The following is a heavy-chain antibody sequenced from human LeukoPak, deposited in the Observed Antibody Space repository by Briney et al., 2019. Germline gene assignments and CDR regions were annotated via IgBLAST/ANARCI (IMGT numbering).Heavy chain of an antibody. V-gene: IGHV3-74*01. J-gene: IGHJ4*02. CDR3: TRDLNIPFDY. D-gene: IGHD2/OR15-2a*01. Sequence: PGGSMRLSCAASGFIFTDYWMHWVRQAPGKGLVWVSRIIGGASSTTYADSVKGRFTISRDNAKNTLYLQMNSLRVEDTALYYCTRDLNIPFDYWGQGTLVTVSS. CDR1: GFIFTDYW. CDR2: IIGGASST.